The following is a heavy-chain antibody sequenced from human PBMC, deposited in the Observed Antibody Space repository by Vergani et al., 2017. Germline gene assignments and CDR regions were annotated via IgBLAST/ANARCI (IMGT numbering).Heavy chain of an antibody. J-gene: IGHJ4*02. CDR2: VHRNGNT. CDR1: GYSVGSGYY. Sequence: QVDLQESGPGLVKSSETLSLNCAVSGYSVGSGYYWGWIRQPPGRGLEWIGCVHRNGNTFYTSSLRSRATISRETSKNQFSRRLTSVTAADTAVYFCARQNPYGSAHVDFWGRGGLVTVSA. D-gene: IGHD3-10*01. V-gene: IGHV4-38-2*01. CDR3: ARQNPYGSAHVDF.